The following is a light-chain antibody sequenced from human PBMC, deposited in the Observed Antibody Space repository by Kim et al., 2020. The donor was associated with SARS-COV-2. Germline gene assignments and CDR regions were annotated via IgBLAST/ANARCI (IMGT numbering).Light chain of an antibody. CDR2: DVT. CDR3: SSYTITNTVV. J-gene: IGLJ2*01. Sequence: GQWITSSSTGTSSDIGAYNSVSWYQQHPGKAPKLTMYDVTKRPSGVSDRFSGSKSGNTASLTIFGLQAEDEADYYCSSYTITNTVVFGGGTQLTVL. CDR1: SSDIGAYNS. V-gene: IGLV2-14*03.